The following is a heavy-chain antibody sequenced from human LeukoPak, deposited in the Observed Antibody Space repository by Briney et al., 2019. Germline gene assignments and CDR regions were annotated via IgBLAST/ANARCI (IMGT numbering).Heavy chain of an antibody. V-gene: IGHV4-30-4*08. D-gene: IGHD3-9*01. CDR3: AREGLRDILTGLNWFDP. CDR1: GGSISSGDYY. Sequence: SETLSLTCTVSGGSISSGDYYWRWIRQPPGTGLEWLGYIYYSGSTYYNPSLKSRVTISVDTSKNQFSLKLSSVTAADTAVYYCAREGLRDILTGLNWFDPWGQGTLVTVSS. CDR2: IYYSGST. J-gene: IGHJ5*02.